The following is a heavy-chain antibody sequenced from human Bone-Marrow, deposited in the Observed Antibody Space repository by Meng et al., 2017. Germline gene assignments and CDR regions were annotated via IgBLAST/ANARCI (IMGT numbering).Heavy chain of an antibody. Sequence: GSLLPGGAWVSSCAAPGCSVSSNHKCWVRQAPGKGLEWVSVIYSCGSTYYADSVKGRFTITRDNSTNPLYLQMNSLRAEDTAVYYCATTKWGEPHDYWGQGTLVTVSS. CDR3: ATTKWGEPHDY. CDR2: IYSCGST. J-gene: IGHJ4*02. CDR1: GCSVSSNH. V-gene: IGHV3-53*01. D-gene: IGHD3-16*01.